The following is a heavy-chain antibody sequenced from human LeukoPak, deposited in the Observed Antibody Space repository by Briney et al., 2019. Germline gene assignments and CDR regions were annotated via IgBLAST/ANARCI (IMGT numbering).Heavy chain of an antibody. Sequence: ASVKVSCKASGHTFTSYGISWVRQAPGQGLEWMGWISSYNGDTNYAQKLQGRVTMTTDTSTNTAYMELRSLRSDDTAVYYCARVTRGVLSKWFDPWGQGTLVTVSS. CDR2: ISSYNGDT. V-gene: IGHV1-18*01. CDR1: GHTFTSYG. D-gene: IGHD3-10*01. J-gene: IGHJ5*02. CDR3: ARVTRGVLSKWFDP.